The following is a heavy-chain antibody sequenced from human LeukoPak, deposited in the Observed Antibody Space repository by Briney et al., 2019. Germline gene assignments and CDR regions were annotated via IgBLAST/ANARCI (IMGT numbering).Heavy chain of an antibody. CDR3: ARDQGAGYYDSSGYRTYDY. J-gene: IGHJ4*02. CDR2: ISAYNGNT. CDR1: GYTFTSYG. D-gene: IGHD3-22*01. V-gene: IGHV1-18*01. Sequence: SVKVSCKASGYTFTSYGISWVRQAPGQGLEWMGWISAYNGNTNYAQKLQGRVTMTTDTSTSTAYMELRSLRSDDTAVYYCARDQGAGYYDSSGYRTYDYWGQGTLVTVSS.